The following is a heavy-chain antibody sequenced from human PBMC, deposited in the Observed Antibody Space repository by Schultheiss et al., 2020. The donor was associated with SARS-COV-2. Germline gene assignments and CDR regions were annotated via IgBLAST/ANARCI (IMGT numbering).Heavy chain of an antibody. J-gene: IGHJ5*02. V-gene: IGHV3-64*01. CDR2: ISSNGGST. D-gene: IGHD2-2*01. CDR3: ARDPTGGPQLPLPLGWFDP. Sequence: GGSLRLSCAASGFTFSSYAMHWVRQAPGKGLEYVSAISSNGGSTYYANSVKGRFTISRDNSKNTLYLQMGSLRAEDMAVYYCARDPTGGPQLPLPLGWFDPWGQGTLVTVSS. CDR1: GFTFSSYA.